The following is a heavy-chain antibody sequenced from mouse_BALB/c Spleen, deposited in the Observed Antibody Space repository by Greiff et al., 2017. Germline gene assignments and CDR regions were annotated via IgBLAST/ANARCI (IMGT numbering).Heavy chain of an antibody. CDR1: GYTFTSYW. D-gene: IGHD1-1*01. V-gene: IGHV1S22*01. CDR2: IYPGSGST. CDR3: TRSPYYYGSSWYFDV. J-gene: IGHJ1*01. Sequence: LQQPGSELVRPGASVKLSCKASGYTFTSYWMHWVKQRPGQGLEWIGNIYPGSGSTNYDEKFKSKATLTVDTSSSTAYMQLSSLTSEDSAVYYCTRSPYYYGSSWYFDVWGAGTTVTVSS.